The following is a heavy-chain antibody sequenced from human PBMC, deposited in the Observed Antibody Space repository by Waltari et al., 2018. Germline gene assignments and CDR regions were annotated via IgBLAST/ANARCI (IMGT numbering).Heavy chain of an antibody. CDR1: GYTFTGYY. CDR3: ARVRGTVTSFYGMDV. J-gene: IGHJ6*02. CDR2: FIPILGIA. Sequence: QVQLVQSGAEVKKPGASVKVSCKASGYTFTGYYMHWVRQAPGQGLEWMGWFIPILGIANYAQKFQGRVTITADKSTSTAYMELSSLRSEDTAVYYCARVRGTVTSFYGMDVWGQGTTVTVSS. V-gene: IGHV1-69*09. D-gene: IGHD4-17*01.